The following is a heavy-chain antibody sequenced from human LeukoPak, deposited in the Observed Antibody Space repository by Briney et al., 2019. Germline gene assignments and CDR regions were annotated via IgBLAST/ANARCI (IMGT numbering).Heavy chain of an antibody. CDR2: INSDGSST. CDR1: GFTFSSYW. D-gene: IGHD6-13*01. J-gene: IGHJ4*02. Sequence: PGGSLRLSCAASGFTFSSYWMHWVREAPGKGLVWVSRINSDGSSTSYADSVKGRFTISRDNAKNTLYLQMNSLRAEDTAVYYCARGRGDSSSWYFDYWGQGTLVTVSS. CDR3: ARGRGDSSSWYFDY. V-gene: IGHV3-74*01.